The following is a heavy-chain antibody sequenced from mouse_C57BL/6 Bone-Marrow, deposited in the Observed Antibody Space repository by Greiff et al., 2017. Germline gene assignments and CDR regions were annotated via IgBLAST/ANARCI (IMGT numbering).Heavy chain of an antibody. V-gene: IGHV5-6*01. D-gene: IGHD1-3*01. CDR2: ISSGGSYT. J-gene: IGHJ1*03. CDR1: GFTFSSYG. CDR3: ARQSGYYDV. Sequence: VQLKESGGDLVKPGGSLKLSCAASGFTFSSYGMSWVRQTPDKRLEWVATISSGGSYTYYPDSVKGRFTISRDNAKNTLYLQMSSLKSEDTAMYYCARQSGYYDVWGTGTTVTVSS.